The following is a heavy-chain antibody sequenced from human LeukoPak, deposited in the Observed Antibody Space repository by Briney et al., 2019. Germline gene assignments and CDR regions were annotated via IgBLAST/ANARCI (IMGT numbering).Heavy chain of an antibody. J-gene: IGHJ4*02. CDR1: GFTFGSYS. CDR2: ISYDGNNK. Sequence: GGSLRLSCSASGFTFGSYSMHWVRQAPGKGPEWVAVISYDGNNKYDADSVKGRFTISRDNSKNTLYLQMNSLRAEDTAVYYCARLPGYCSSNSCYKMTIPFDYWGQGTLVTVSS. CDR3: ARLPGYCSSNSCYKMTIPFDY. D-gene: IGHD2-2*02. V-gene: IGHV3-30-3*01.